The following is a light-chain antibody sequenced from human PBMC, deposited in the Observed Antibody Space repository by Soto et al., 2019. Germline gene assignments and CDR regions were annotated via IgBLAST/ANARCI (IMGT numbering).Light chain of an antibody. CDR3: QSYDSSLSHVV. V-gene: IGLV1-40*01. J-gene: IGLJ2*01. CDR2: GNS. Sequence: QSVLTRPPSVSGAPGQRVTISCTGSSSNIGAGYDVHWYQQLPGTAPKLLIYGNSNRPSGVPDRFSGSKSGTSASLAITGLQAEDEADYYCQSYDSSLSHVVFGGGTKVTVL. CDR1: SSNIGAGYD.